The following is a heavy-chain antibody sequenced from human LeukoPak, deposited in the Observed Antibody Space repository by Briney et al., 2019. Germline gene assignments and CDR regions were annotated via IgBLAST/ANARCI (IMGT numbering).Heavy chain of an antibody. CDR1: GYTFTGYY. V-gene: IGHV1-2*02. CDR3: ARAGGYYYDSSGYFVLDY. Sequence: ASVKVSCKASGYTFTGYYIHWVPQAPAQGLEWRGCINPNSGGTNYLQKFQGRVTMTRDTSISTAYMELSRLRSDDTAVYYCARAGGYYYDSSGYFVLDYWGQGTLVTVSS. CDR2: INPNSGGT. J-gene: IGHJ4*02. D-gene: IGHD3-22*01.